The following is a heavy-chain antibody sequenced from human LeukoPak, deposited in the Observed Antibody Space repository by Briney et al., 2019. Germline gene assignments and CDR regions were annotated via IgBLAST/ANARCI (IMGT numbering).Heavy chain of an antibody. J-gene: IGHJ4*02. CDR3: ARVDTAMAPLLPYFDY. Sequence: PGGSLRLSCAASGFTFSSYAMSWVRQAPGKGLEWVSAISGSGGSTYYADSVKGRFTISRDNSKNTLYLQMNSLRAEDTAVYYCARVDTAMAPLLPYFDYWGQGTLVTVSS. CDR1: GFTFSSYA. D-gene: IGHD5-18*01. V-gene: IGHV3-23*01. CDR2: ISGSGGST.